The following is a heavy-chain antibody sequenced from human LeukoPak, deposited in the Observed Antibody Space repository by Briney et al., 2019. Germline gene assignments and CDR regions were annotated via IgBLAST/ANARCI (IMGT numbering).Heavy chain of an antibody. V-gene: IGHV5-51*01. D-gene: IGHD3-22*01. J-gene: IGHJ3*02. CDR3: ARHRPHYYDSSGYLLPDAFDI. CDR1: GYSFTSYW. CDR2: IYPGDSDT. Sequence: GESLTISCKGSGYSFTSYWIGWVRQMPGKGLEWMGIIYPGDSDTRYSPSFQGQVTISADKSISTAYLQWSSLKASDTAMYYCARHRPHYYDSSGYLLPDAFDIWGQGTMVTVSS.